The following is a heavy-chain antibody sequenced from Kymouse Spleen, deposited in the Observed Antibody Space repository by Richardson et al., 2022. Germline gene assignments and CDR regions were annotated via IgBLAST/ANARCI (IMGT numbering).Heavy chain of an antibody. CDR2: INHSGST. D-gene: IGHD1-26*01. V-gene: IGHV4-34*01. CDR3: ARAGVGAFDY. CDR1: GGSFSGYY. Sequence: QVQLQQWGAGLLKPSETLSLTCAVYGGSFSGYYWSWIRQPPGKGLEWIGEINHSGSTNYNPSLKSRVTISVDTSKNQFSLKLSSVTAADTAVYYCARAGVGAFDYWGQGTLVTVSS. J-gene: IGHJ4*02.